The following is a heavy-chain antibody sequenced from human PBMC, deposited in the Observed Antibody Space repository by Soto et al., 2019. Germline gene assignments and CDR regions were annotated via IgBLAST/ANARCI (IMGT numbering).Heavy chain of an antibody. Sequence: QVQLQESGPGLVKPSQTLSLPCTVSGGSIGSSAYYWRWIRQHPGKGLEWIGYIYYSGSTYYNPSLKCRVTRSVATSKNQCALRLNSVTAADTAVYFCAGWGDYRGNWGFDYWVQGTLVTVFS. CDR1: GGSIGSSAYY. J-gene: IGHJ4*02. CDR3: AGWGDYRGNWGFDY. D-gene: IGHD7-27*01. V-gene: IGHV4-31*03. CDR2: IYYSGST.